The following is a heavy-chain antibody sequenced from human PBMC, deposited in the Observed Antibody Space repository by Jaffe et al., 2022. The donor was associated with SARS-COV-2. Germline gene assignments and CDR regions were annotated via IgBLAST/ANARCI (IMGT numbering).Heavy chain of an antibody. J-gene: IGHJ6*02. D-gene: IGHD1-26*01. CDR2: ISYGGTDD. CDR3: ARGEWEPELEGMDV. V-gene: IGHV3-30-3*01. Sequence: QVQLVESGGGVVQPGKSLRLSCAASGFTFTSYAMNWVRQAPGKGLEWVAIISYGGTDDHYADSVKGRFTVSRDNAKKTVFLQMNSLRVEDTGVYYCARGEWEPELEGMDVWGQGTTVTVSS. CDR1: GFTFTSYA.